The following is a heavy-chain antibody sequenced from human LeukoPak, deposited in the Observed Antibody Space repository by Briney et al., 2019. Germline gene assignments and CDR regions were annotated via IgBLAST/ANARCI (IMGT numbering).Heavy chain of an antibody. CDR3: AREYYDSSGYYYYYYYYMDV. V-gene: IGHV1-46*01. CDR1: GYTFTNYY. J-gene: IGHJ6*03. D-gene: IGHD3-22*01. CDR2: INPSGGST. Sequence: ASVKVSCKASGYTFTNYYMHWVRQAPGQGLEWMGIINPSGGSTSYAQKFQGRVTMTRDMSTSTVYMELSSLRSEDTAVYYCAREYYDSSGYYYYYYYYMDVWGKGTTVTVSS.